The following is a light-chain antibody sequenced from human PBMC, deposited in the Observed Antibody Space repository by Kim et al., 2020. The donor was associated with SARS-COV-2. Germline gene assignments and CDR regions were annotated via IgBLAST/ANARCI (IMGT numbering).Light chain of an antibody. CDR1: QSINIW. CDR2: KAS. CDR3: QQYDIYWT. J-gene: IGKJ1*01. V-gene: IGKV1-5*03. Sequence: DIQMTQSPSTLSASVGDRVTITCRASQSINIWLAWYQQKPGEALKLLIQKASSLESGVPSRFSGSGSGTEFTLTISSLQPDDFATYYCQQYDIYWTFGQGTKVDIK.